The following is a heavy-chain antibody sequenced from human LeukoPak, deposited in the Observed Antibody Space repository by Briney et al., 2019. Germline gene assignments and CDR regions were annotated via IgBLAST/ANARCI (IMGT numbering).Heavy chain of an antibody. D-gene: IGHD3-3*01. Sequence: AGGSLRLSCVASGFIFSSYGMHWVRQAPGKGLEWVAVIWYDGTNKYYGDSVKGRFTISRDNSKNTLYLQINSLRVEDTAVYYCARDKIYDFWSGHNFDYWGQGTLVTVSS. V-gene: IGHV3-33*01. CDR1: GFIFSSYG. CDR3: ARDKIYDFWSGHNFDY. J-gene: IGHJ4*02. CDR2: IWYDGTNK.